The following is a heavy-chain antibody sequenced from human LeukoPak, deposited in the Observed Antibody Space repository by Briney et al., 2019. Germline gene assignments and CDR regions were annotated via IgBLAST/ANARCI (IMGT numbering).Heavy chain of an antibody. D-gene: IGHD3-10*02. CDR3: AELGITMIGGV. J-gene: IGHJ6*04. CDR1: GFTFSDFA. Sequence: GGSLRLSCAASGFTFSDFAMIWVRQAPGKGLEWVSYISSSGSTIYYADSVKGRFTISRDNAKNSLYLQMNSLRAEDTAVYYCAELGITMIGGVWGKGTTVTISS. V-gene: IGHV3-48*03. CDR2: ISSSGSTI.